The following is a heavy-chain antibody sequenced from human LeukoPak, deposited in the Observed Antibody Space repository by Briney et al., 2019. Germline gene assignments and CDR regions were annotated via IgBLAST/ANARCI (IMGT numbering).Heavy chain of an antibody. CDR3: ARHSELRLLDYYYYMDV. CDR2: INPSGGST. D-gene: IGHD2-15*01. V-gene: IGHV1-46*01. Sequence: ASVKVSCKASGYTFTSYYMHWVRQAPGQGLEWMGIINPSGGSTSYAQKFQGRVTMTRDTSTSTVYMELSSLRSEDTAVYYCARHSELRLLDYYYYMDVWGKGTTVTVSS. J-gene: IGHJ6*03. CDR1: GYTFTSYY.